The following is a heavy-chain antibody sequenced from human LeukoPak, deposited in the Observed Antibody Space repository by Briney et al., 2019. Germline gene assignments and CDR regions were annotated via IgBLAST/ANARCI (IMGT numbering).Heavy chain of an antibody. Sequence: GASVKVSCKAFGYSFTGYHLHWVRHAPRQGLEWMGWVNPKTGGTNYARKFQGRVTMTRDTSINTVNMELSRLTSDDTAVYYCAREFSSKLEWLAYVTGDDAFDVWGQGTMITVS. J-gene: IGHJ3*01. CDR3: AREFSSKLEWLAYVTGDDAFDV. V-gene: IGHV1-2*02. CDR1: GYSFTGYH. CDR2: VNPKTGGT. D-gene: IGHD3-3*01.